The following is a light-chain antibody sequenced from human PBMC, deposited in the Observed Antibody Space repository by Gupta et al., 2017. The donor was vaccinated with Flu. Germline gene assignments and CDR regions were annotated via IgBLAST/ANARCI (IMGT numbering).Light chain of an antibody. CDR2: DDN. Sequence: GQTARITCEGNKIGDKSVHWYQQKAGQAPLLFVYDDNDRSSVMPERFSGTNSGNTATLTITRVEAGEEAAYYCHVHYPDSDNYVFGGGTKLTVL. V-gene: IGLV3-21*02. J-gene: IGLJ3*02. CDR3: HVHYPDSDNYV. CDR1: KIGDKS.